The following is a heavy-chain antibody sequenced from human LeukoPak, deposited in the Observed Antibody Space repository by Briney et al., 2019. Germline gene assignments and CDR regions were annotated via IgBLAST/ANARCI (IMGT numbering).Heavy chain of an antibody. CDR1: GFTLSSYS. J-gene: IGHJ4*02. D-gene: IGHD5-18*01. CDR3: AISRGYSYGLDY. CDR2: ISGGSTIV. Sequence: PGGSLRLSCSASGFTLSSYSMNWVRQVPGKGLEWVSYISGGSTIVYYADSMKGRFTISRDNANNSLYLQMNSLRDEDTALYYCAISRGYSYGLDYWGQGTLVTVSS. V-gene: IGHV3-48*02.